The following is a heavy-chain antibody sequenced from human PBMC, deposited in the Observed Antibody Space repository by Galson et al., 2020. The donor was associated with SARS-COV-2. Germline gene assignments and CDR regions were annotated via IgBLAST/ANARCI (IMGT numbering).Heavy chain of an antibody. J-gene: IGHJ4*02. V-gene: IGHV2-26*01. CDR3: ARIWGGSGGYYNDYFDF. D-gene: IGHD3-10*01. CDR1: GFSLSDTTMG. Sequence: SGPTLVKPTATLTLTCTVSGFSLSDTTMGVSWIRQPPGKALEWLSHIFSDDEKTYNTSLKNRLTISKDTSKSQVVLIMTNMGAVDTAAYFCARIWGGSGGYYNDYFDFWGLGTLVTVSS. CDR2: IFSDDEK.